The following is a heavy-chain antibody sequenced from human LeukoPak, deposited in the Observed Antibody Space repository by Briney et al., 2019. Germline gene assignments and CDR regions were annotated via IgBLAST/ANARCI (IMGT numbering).Heavy chain of an antibody. Sequence: GGSLRLSCAASGFTFSSFVMSWVRQAPGMGPEWVSAISGSGDSTYYADSVKGRFTISRDNSKNTLHLQMNSPRAEDTAVYYCAKCLDAFDIWGQGTMVTVSS. J-gene: IGHJ3*02. CDR1: GFTFSSFV. CDR2: ISGSGDST. CDR3: AKCLDAFDI. V-gene: IGHV3-23*01.